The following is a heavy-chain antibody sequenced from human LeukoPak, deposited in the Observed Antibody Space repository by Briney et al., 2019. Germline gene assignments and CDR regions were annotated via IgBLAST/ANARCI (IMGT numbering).Heavy chain of an antibody. CDR1: GGTFSSYA. V-gene: IGHV1-69*05. J-gene: IGHJ4*02. Sequence: ASVKVSCKASGGTFSSYAISWVRQAPGQGLEWMGGIIPIFGTANYAQKFQGRVTITTDESTSTAYMELSSLRSEDTAVYYCARVGLGYCSGGSCPDYWGQGTLVIVSS. CDR2: IIPIFGTA. D-gene: IGHD2-15*01. CDR3: ARVGLGYCSGGSCPDY.